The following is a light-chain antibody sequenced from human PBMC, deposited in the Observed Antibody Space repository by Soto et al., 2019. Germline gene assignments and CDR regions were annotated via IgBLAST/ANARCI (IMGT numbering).Light chain of an antibody. CDR3: QSYDTGLRGWL. V-gene: IGLV1-40*01. CDR1: RSNIGAGHA. Sequence: QSVRTQPPSVSGAPWQRVTISCTGRRSNIGAGHAVHWYRQFPGTPPKLLIYGDTHRPSGVPDRFSGSKSGTAASLAITGLQAEDEADYYCQSYDTGLRGWLFGGGTKLTVL. CDR2: GDT. J-gene: IGLJ3*02.